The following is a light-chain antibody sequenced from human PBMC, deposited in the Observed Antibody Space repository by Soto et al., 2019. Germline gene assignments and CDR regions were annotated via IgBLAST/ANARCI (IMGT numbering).Light chain of an antibody. CDR1: QSVSTNY. Sequence: EIVLTQSPGTLSLSPGERATLSCRASQSVSTNYLAWYQRKPGQAPRLLIYGASNRATGIPDRFSGSGSGTDFTLTITSLEPEDFAVDYCQQYGSSPPTFGQGTKVEIK. V-gene: IGKV3-20*01. CDR3: QQYGSSPPT. J-gene: IGKJ1*01. CDR2: GAS.